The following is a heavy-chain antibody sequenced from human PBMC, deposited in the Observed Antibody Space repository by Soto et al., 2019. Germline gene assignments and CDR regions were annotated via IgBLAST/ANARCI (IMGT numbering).Heavy chain of an antibody. D-gene: IGHD3-22*01. CDR2: IYHSGIT. CDR1: GGSISSGYY. V-gene: IGHV4-38-2*02. Sequence: SETLSLTCTVSGGSISSGYYWAWIRQPPGKGLEWVASIYHSGITYYNPSLKSRVTISVDTSKNQFSLKLSSVTAADTAVYYCARNYYDSSGYYYLDYWGQGTLVTVSS. J-gene: IGHJ4*02. CDR3: ARNYYDSSGYYYLDY.